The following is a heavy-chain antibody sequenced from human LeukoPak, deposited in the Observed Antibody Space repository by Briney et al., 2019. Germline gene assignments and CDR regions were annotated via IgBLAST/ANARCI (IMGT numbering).Heavy chain of an antibody. CDR1: GFTFSNYG. Sequence: GGSLRLSCAASGFTFSNYGMSWVRQAPGKGLEWVSAITGSGGSTYYADSVKGRFTISRDNSKNTLYLQMNSLRAEDTAVYYCAKDLWGLRLGELSLYRTDAFDIWGQGTMVTVSS. CDR3: AKDLWGLRLGELSLYRTDAFDI. J-gene: IGHJ3*02. V-gene: IGHV3-23*01. D-gene: IGHD3-16*02. CDR2: ITGSGGST.